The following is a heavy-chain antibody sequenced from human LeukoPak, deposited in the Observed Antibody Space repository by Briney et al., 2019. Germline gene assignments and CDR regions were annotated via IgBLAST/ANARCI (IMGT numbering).Heavy chain of an antibody. J-gene: IGHJ6*02. Sequence: GGSLRLSCAASGFTFDDYAMHWVRQAPGKGLEWVSGISWNSGGIGYADSVKGRFTISRDNAKNSLYLQMNSLRAEDTALYYCAKDTKLSHYYYGMDVWGQGTTVTVSS. CDR3: AKDTKLSHYYYGMDV. V-gene: IGHV3-9*01. D-gene: IGHD2-15*01. CDR2: ISWNSGGI. CDR1: GFTFDDYA.